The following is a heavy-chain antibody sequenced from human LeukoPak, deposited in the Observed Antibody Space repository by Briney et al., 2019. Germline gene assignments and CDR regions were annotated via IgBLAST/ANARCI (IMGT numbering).Heavy chain of an antibody. CDR3: AKSVTPAASDAFDI. V-gene: IGHV3-23*01. D-gene: IGHD2-2*01. CDR1: GFTFSSYA. Sequence: GGSLRLSCAASGFTFSSYAMSWVRQAPGKGLQWVSRIGSSGADTYYADSVKGRFTISRDNSKNTLYLQMNSLRAEDTAVYYCAKSVTPAASDAFDIWGQGTMVTVSS. J-gene: IGHJ3*02. CDR2: IGSSGADT.